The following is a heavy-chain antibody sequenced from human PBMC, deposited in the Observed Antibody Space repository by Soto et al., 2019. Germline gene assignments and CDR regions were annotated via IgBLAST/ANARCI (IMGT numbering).Heavy chain of an antibody. CDR3: AKDGENTSSFDY. Sequence: GGSLRLSCAASGFTFSSYGMHWVRQAPGKGLEWVAVISYDGSNKYYADSVKGRFTISRDNSKNTLYLQMNSLRAEDTAVYYCAKDGENTSSFDYWGQGTLVTVSS. J-gene: IGHJ4*02. CDR1: GFTFSSYG. V-gene: IGHV3-30*18. CDR2: ISYDGSNK. D-gene: IGHD2-2*01.